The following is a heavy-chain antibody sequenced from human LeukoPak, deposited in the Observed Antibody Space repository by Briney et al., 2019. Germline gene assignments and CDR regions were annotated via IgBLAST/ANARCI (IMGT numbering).Heavy chain of an antibody. J-gene: IGHJ4*02. D-gene: IGHD2-15*01. CDR1: GYMFTTCH. CDR3: ARGGCSSGSCLDYY. CDR2: INPSGGST. V-gene: IGHV1-46*01. Sequence: ASVKVSCKASGYMFTTCHMHWVRQAPGQGLEWMGIINPSGGSTSYAQKFQGRVTVTSDTSTATVYMEMRSLRSEDTAVYYCARGGCSSGSCLDYYWGQGTPVTVSS.